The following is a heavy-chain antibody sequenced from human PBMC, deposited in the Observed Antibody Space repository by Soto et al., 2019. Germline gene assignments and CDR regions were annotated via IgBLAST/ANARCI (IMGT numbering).Heavy chain of an antibody. CDR2: INHSGST. D-gene: IGHD6-13*01. CDR1: GGSFSGYY. J-gene: IGHJ6*03. CDR3: ARGRSKQQLAYYYYYMDV. V-gene: IGHV4-34*01. Sequence: SETLSLTCAVYGGSFSGYYWSWIRQPPGKGLEWIGEINHSGSTNYNPSLKSRVTISVDTSKNQFSLKLSSVTAADTAVYHCARGRSKQQLAYYYYYMDVWGKGTTVTVSS.